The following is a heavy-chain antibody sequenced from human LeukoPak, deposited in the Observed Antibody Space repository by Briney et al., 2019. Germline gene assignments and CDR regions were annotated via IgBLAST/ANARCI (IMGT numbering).Heavy chain of an antibody. V-gene: IGHV1-18*01. CDR3: ARSGYSSFYYYYMDV. D-gene: IGHD5-18*01. CDR1: GYTFTSYG. J-gene: IGHJ6*03. Sequence: ASVKVSCKASGYTFTSYGISWVRQAPGQGLEWMGWISAYNGNTNYAQKLQGRVTMTRNTSISTAYMELSSLRSEDTAVYYCARSGYSSFYYYYMDVWGKGTTVTISS. CDR2: ISAYNGNT.